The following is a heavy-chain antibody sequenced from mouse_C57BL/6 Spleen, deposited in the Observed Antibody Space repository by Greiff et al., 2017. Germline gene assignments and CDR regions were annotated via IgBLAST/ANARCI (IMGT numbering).Heavy chain of an antibody. Sequence: EVQRVESGGGLVKPGGSLKLSCAASGFTFSSYAMSWVRQTPEKRLEWVATISDGGSYTYYPDNVKGRFTISRDNAKNNLYLQMSHLKSEDTAMYYCARERGRQLRSYAMDYWGQGTSVTVSS. CDR3: ARERGRQLRSYAMDY. CDR1: GFTFSSYA. J-gene: IGHJ4*01. V-gene: IGHV5-4*01. D-gene: IGHD3-2*02. CDR2: ISDGGSYT.